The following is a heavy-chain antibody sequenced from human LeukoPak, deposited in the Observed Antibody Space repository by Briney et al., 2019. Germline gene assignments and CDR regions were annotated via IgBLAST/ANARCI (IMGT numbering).Heavy chain of an antibody. CDR2: INPNSGGT. D-gene: IGHD3-3*01. J-gene: IGHJ5*02. Sequence: ASVRVSFTASGYTFTAYYMHWVRQAPGQGGEWMGWINPNSGGTNYAQKFQGRVTITSDTSISTAYMELSRLRSDDTAVYYCARELRKGNWFDPWGQGTLVTASS. V-gene: IGHV1-2*02. CDR1: GYTFTAYY. CDR3: ARELRKGNWFDP.